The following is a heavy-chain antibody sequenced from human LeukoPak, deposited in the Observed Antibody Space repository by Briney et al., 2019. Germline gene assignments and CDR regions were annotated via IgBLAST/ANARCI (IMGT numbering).Heavy chain of an antibody. CDR1: GGTIGMIDW. J-gene: IGHJ5*02. Sequence: PSETLSLTCAVSGGTIGMIDWWSWIRQPPGKGLEWVGEIFHTGTANYNPSLKSRLTISVDTSKNQFSLKLSSVTAADTAVYYCARGASSGWMGHDNWFDPWGQGTLVTVSS. V-gene: IGHV4-4*02. D-gene: IGHD6-19*01. CDR2: IFHTGTA. CDR3: ARGASSGWMGHDNWFDP.